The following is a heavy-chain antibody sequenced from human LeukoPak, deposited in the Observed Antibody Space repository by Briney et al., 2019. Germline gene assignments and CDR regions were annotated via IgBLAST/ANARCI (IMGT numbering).Heavy chain of an antibody. V-gene: IGHV5-10-1*01. D-gene: IGHD2-15*01. CDR3: ARGDGYCSGGSCPADAFDI. CDR2: IDPSDSYT. J-gene: IGHJ3*02. Sequence: GESLKISCKGSGYSFTSYWISWVRPMPGKGLEWMGRIDPSDSYTNYSPSFQGDVTISADKSISTAYLQWSSLKASDTAMYYCARGDGYCSGGSCPADAFDIWGQGTMVTVSS. CDR1: GYSFTSYW.